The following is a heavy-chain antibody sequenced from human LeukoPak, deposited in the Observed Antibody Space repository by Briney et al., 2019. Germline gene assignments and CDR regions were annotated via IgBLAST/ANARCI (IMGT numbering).Heavy chain of an antibody. Sequence: SQTLSLTCTVSGGSISSGSYYWSWIRQPAGKGLEWIGRIYTSGSTNYNPSLKSRVTISVDTSKNQFSLKLSSVTAADTAVYYCARGVGHYYYYMDVWGKGTTVTVSS. CDR2: IYTSGST. CDR3: ARGVGHYYYYMDV. J-gene: IGHJ6*03. V-gene: IGHV4-61*02. D-gene: IGHD1-26*01. CDR1: GGSISSGSYY.